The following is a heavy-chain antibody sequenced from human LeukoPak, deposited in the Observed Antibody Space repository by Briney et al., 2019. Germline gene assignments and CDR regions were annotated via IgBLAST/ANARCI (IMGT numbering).Heavy chain of an antibody. CDR2: IYYSGYT. Sequence: PSETLSLTCTGSGGSINNHYWSWIRQSPGKRLEWIGYIYYSGYTSYNPSLKSRVTISTDTSRNQFSLKLNSVTAADTAVYYCARHQPLISVAATGYFDLWGRGTLVTVSS. CDR3: ARHQPLISVAATGYFDL. J-gene: IGHJ2*01. D-gene: IGHD6-19*01. CDR1: GGSINNHY. V-gene: IGHV4-59*08.